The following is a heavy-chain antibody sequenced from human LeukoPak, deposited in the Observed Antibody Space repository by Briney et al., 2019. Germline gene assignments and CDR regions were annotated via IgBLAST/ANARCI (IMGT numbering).Heavy chain of an antibody. D-gene: IGHD3-16*02. V-gene: IGHV3-30*04. CDR2: ISYDGSDK. CDR1: GFTFSSYA. Sequence: GGSLRLPCAGSGFTFSSYAMHWVRQAPGKGLEWVAVISYDGSDKYYADSVKGRFTISRDNSKNTLYLQVNSLRAEDTAVYYCATDFGGVIALIGYWGQGTLVTVSS. CDR3: ATDFGGVIALIGY. J-gene: IGHJ4*02.